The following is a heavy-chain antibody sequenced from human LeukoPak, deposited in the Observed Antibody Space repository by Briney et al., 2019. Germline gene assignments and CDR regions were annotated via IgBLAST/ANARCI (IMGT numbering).Heavy chain of an antibody. J-gene: IGHJ5*02. CDR1: EFTFSNYG. CDR2: IRPTDGTT. CDR3: VRGQTSLDNWFDP. V-gene: IGHV3-48*01. Sequence: GGSLRLSCEASEFTFSNYGMNWVRQAPGKGLEWVSYIRPTDGTTHYTDAVEGRFTISRDNVMNSLSLQMTSLRVDDSAIYYCVRGQTSLDNWFDPWGQGTLVIVSS.